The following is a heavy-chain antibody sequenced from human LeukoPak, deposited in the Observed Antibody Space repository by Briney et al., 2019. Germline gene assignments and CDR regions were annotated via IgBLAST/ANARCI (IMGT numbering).Heavy chain of an antibody. CDR3: AKGDVVVVAATAAQDY. CDR1: GFTFSWYW. Sequence: GGSLRLSCAASGFTFSWYWMSWVRQAPGKELEWVAVISYDGSNKYYADSVKGRFTISRDNSKNTLYLQMNSLRAEDTAVYYCAKGDVVVVAATAAQDYWGQGTLVTVSS. V-gene: IGHV3-30*18. D-gene: IGHD2-15*01. CDR2: ISYDGSNK. J-gene: IGHJ4*02.